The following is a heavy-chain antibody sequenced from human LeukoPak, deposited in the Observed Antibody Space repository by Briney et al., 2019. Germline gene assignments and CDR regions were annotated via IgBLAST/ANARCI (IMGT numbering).Heavy chain of an antibody. CDR1: GGTFSSYA. J-gene: IGHJ6*03. Sequence: ASVKVSCKASGGTFSSYAISWVRQAPGQGLEWMGGIIPIFGTANYAQKFQGRVTITADKSTSTAYMELSSLRSEDTAVYYCARDYTVATIYYYMDVWGKGTTVTVSS. CDR3: ARDYTVATIYYYMDV. D-gene: IGHD5-12*01. V-gene: IGHV1-69*06. CDR2: IIPIFGTA.